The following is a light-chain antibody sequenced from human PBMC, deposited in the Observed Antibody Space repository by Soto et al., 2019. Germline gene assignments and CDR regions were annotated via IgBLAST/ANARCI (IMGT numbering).Light chain of an antibody. V-gene: IGKV3-20*01. J-gene: IGKJ3*01. CDR2: GAS. CDR1: QSVSSSY. Sequence: EIVLTQSPGTLSLSPGERATLSCRASQSVSSSYLAWYQQKPGQAPRLLIYGASSRATGIPDRFGGSGSGTDFTLTSSRLEPEDFAVYYCQQYGSTPPGVTFGPGTKVDIK. CDR3: QQYGSTPPGVT.